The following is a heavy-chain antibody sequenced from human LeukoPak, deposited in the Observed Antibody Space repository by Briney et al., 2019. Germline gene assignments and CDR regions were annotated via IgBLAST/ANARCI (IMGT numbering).Heavy chain of an antibody. Sequence: ASVKVSCKVSGYTLTELSMHWVRQAPGQGLEWMGWISAYNGNTNYAQKLQGRVTMTTDTSTSTAYMELRSLRSDDAAVYYCARGGLFYYYYYMDVWGKGTTVTVSS. CDR2: ISAYNGNT. CDR3: ARGGLFYYYYYMDV. CDR1: GYTLTELS. J-gene: IGHJ6*03. V-gene: IGHV1-18*01. D-gene: IGHD3-16*01.